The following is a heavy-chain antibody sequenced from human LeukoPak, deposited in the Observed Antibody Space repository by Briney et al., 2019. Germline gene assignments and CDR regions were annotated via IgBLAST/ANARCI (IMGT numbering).Heavy chain of an antibody. J-gene: IGHJ4*02. Sequence: PGGSLRLSCAASGFIFSTYGMHWVRQAPGKGLEWVAVIWYDGSNKYYADSMKGRFTISRDNSKNTLYLQMNSLRAEDTAVYYCAKDRDTAMEIDYWGQGTLVTVSS. V-gene: IGHV3-33*06. CDR1: GFIFSTYG. CDR2: IWYDGSNK. CDR3: AKDRDTAMEIDY. D-gene: IGHD5-18*01.